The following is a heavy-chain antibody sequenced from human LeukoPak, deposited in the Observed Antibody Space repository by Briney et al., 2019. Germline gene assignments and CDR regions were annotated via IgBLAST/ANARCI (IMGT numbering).Heavy chain of an antibody. Sequence: GGSLRLSCAASGFTFSSYWMSWVRQAPGKGLEWVANIKQDGSEKYYVDSVKGRFIISRDNAKNSLYLQMNSLRAEDTAVYYCARERGGPYCSSTSCYWEPFDYWGQGTLVTVSS. V-gene: IGHV3-7*01. J-gene: IGHJ4*02. D-gene: IGHD2-2*01. CDR3: ARERGGPYCSSTSCYWEPFDY. CDR1: GFTFSSYW. CDR2: IKQDGSEK.